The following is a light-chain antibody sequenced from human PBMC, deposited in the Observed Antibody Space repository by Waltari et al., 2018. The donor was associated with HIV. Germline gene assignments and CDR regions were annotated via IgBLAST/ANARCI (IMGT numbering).Light chain of an antibody. J-gene: IGLJ3*02. CDR3: AAWDDSLNAWV. CDR1: SSNIGRNY. Sequence: QSVLTQPPSASGTPGQRVTISCSGSSSNIGRNYVYWYQQLPGTAPKHLIYSNNQRPSGVPDRISGSKSGTSASLAISGLQSVDEADYYCAAWDDSLNAWVFGGGTKLTVL. CDR2: SNN. V-gene: IGLV1-44*01.